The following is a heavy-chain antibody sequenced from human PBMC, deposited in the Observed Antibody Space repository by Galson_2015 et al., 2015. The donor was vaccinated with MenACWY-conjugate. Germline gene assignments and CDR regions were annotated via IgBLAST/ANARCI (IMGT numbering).Heavy chain of an antibody. CDR2: ISDYNGNT. J-gene: IGHJ6*02. V-gene: IGHV1-18*01. D-gene: IGHD3-3*01. Sequence: SVKVSCKASGYTFTSYGISWVRQAPGQGLEWMGWISDYNGNTNYAQKLQGRVTMTTDTSTSTAYMELMSLRSDDTAVYYCARETAPYTSVGVVVVLEVWGQGTTVTVSS. CDR3: ARETAPYTSVGVVVVLEV. CDR1: GYTFTSYG.